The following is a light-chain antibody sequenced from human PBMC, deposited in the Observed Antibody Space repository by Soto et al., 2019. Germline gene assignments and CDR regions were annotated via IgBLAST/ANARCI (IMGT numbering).Light chain of an antibody. CDR3: QQYDNLPLT. CDR1: QDISNY. CDR2: DAS. J-gene: IGKJ3*01. V-gene: IGKV1-33*01. Sequence: DIQMTQSPSSLSASVGDRVTITCQASQDISNYSNWYQQKPGKAPKLLIYDASNLETGVPSRFSGSDAGTDFAFTISRLQPEDIATYYCQQYDNLPLTFGPGNKVDIK.